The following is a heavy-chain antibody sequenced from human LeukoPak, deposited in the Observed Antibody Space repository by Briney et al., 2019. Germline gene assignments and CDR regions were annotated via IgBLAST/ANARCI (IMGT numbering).Heavy chain of an antibody. Sequence: PGVSLRLSCAASGFTFSSYWMHWVRQAPGKGLDWVAFIWYDGSNKYHTDSVKGRFTISRDTSKNTVYLQMNSLRVEDTAMYYCARGDWGMYYFDYWGQGTLVTVSS. V-gene: IGHV3-30*02. D-gene: IGHD7-27*01. CDR3: ARGDWGMYYFDY. CDR2: IWYDGSNK. CDR1: GFTFSSYW. J-gene: IGHJ4*02.